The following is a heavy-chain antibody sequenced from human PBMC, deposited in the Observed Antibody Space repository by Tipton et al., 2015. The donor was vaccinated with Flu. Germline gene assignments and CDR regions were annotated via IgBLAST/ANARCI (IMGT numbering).Heavy chain of an antibody. Sequence: QLVQSGPEVKKPGASVKVSCKASGYTFTGYYMHWVRQAPGQGLEWMGWINPNSGGTNYAQKFQGRVTMTRDTSISTAYMELSRLRSDDTAVYYCARDLPPPLFCSGYYSEDYGYWGQGTLVTVSS. J-gene: IGHJ4*02. CDR1: GYTFTGYY. CDR2: INPNSGGT. CDR3: ARDLPPPLFCSGYYSEDYGY. V-gene: IGHV1-2*02. D-gene: IGHD3-3*01.